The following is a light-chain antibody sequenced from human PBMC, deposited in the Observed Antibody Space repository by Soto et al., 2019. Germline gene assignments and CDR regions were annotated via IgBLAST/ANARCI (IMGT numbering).Light chain of an antibody. J-gene: IGLJ3*02. CDR3: SSYTTRSPQV. V-gene: IGLV2-14*01. CDR1: SSDVGYYNY. Sequence: QSALTQPASVSGAPGQSITISCTGTSSDVGYYNYVSWYQHHPGKVPKLMIYEVSNRPSGVSNRFSGSKSGNTASLTISGLQAEDEADYYCSSYTTRSPQVFGGGTKLTVL. CDR2: EVS.